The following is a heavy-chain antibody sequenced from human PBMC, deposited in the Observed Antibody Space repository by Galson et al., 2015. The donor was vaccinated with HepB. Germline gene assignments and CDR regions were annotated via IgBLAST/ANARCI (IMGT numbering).Heavy chain of an antibody. J-gene: IGHJ4*02. V-gene: IGHV1-46*01. Sequence: SVKVSCKASGYTFTRYYMHWVRQAPGQGLEWMGIINPSGGSTSYAQKFQGRVTMTRDTSTSTVYMELSSLRSEDTAVYYCARGLKAGYCSGGSCSLDYWGQGTLVTVSS. CDR2: INPSGGST. CDR1: GYTFTRYY. CDR3: ARGLKAGYCSGGSCSLDY. D-gene: IGHD2-15*01.